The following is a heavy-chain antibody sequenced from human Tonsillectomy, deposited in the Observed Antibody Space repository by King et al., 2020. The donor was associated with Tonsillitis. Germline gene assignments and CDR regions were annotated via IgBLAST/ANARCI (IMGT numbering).Heavy chain of an antibody. V-gene: IGHV3-33*01. Sequence: VQLVESGGGVVQPGRSLRLSCSASGFTFSTYDMHWVRQAPGKGREWVEVIWSDGSNKYYAESVKGRFTISRDNAKNTLYLQMNSRRAEDTAVYYCARGATGPTYWGQGTLVTVSS. CDR2: IWSDGSNK. J-gene: IGHJ4*02. CDR1: GFTFSTYD. CDR3: ARGATGPTY. D-gene: IGHD1/OR15-1a*01.